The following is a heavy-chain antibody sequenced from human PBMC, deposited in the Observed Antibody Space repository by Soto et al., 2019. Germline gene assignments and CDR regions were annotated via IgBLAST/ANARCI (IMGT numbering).Heavy chain of an antibody. CDR3: ARDTGGSYDY. Sequence: EGQLVQSGGGLVQPGGSLRLSCTASGFAFDDYYMDWVRQVPGKGLEWIGRTRDKPNNYAAEYVASVKGRFTISRDASKDSRYLQMNTVKTEDTAVYYCARDTGGSYDYWGQGALVIVSS. CDR1: GFAFDDYY. V-gene: IGHV3-72*01. D-gene: IGHD1-26*01. CDR2: TRDKPNNYAA. J-gene: IGHJ4*02.